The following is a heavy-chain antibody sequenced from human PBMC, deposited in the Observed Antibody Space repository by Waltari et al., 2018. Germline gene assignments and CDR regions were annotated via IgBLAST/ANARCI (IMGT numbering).Heavy chain of an antibody. CDR1: GFRLTTFD. CDR2: RRCSGGSQ. V-gene: IGHV3-23*01. CDR3: AREHGGPDWYLDL. Sequence: EVQLLESGGGLVQPGGSLRLACSASGFRLTTFDLNLGRRGPGEGMEVVSTRRCSGGSQYYHGSGKGPFTISRDTSKNTVFLRMNSLTASDTAVYYCAREHGGPDWYLDLWGRGTLVTVS. J-gene: IGHJ2*01. D-gene: IGHD1-26*01.